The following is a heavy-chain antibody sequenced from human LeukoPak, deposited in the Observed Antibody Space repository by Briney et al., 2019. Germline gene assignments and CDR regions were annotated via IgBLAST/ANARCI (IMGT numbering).Heavy chain of an antibody. Sequence: PRGSLRLSCAASGFTFRSYAMTWVRQAPGKGLEWVSGISADGGYTYYADSVKGRFTISRDDSKNTLYLHMNSLRAEDTALYYCAKDINDFDYWGQGTLVTVSS. CDR1: GFTFRSYA. CDR2: ISADGGYT. CDR3: AKDINDFDY. V-gene: IGHV3-23*01. J-gene: IGHJ4*02.